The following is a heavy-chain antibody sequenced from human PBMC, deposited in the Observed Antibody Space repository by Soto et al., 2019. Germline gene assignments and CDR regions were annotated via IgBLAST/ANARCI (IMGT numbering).Heavy chain of an antibody. D-gene: IGHD6-13*01. CDR1: WFTLKNPH. CDR2: ISDSGSSI. Sequence: PGGSPRTSRGGPWFTLKNPHITLIRQAPGKGLEWVSYISDSGSSIYYADSVKGRFTISRDNAKNSLLLEMNSLRGEDTAVYYCARQYSSMLDLWGQGTLVTVSS. J-gene: IGHJ4*02. CDR3: ARQYSSMLDL. V-gene: IGHV3-11*01.